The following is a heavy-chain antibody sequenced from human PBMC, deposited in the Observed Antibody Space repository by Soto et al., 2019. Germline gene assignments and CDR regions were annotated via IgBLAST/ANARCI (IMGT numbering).Heavy chain of an antibody. D-gene: IGHD3-9*01. CDR3: ARAVGYFDWLLSFDY. J-gene: IGHJ4*02. Sequence: PGGSLRLSCAASGFTFSSYGMHWVRQAPGKGLEWVAVISYDGRNKNYADSVKGRFTISRDNSKNTLYLQMNSLRAEDTAVYYCARAVGYFDWLLSFDYWGQGTLVTVSS. CDR1: GFTFSSYG. V-gene: IGHV3-30*03. CDR2: ISYDGRNK.